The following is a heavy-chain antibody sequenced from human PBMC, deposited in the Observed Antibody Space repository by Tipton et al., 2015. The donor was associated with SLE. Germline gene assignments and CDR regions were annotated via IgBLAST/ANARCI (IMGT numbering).Heavy chain of an antibody. CDR3: ARTQGPAAFDY. CDR1: GGSISSHY. V-gene: IGHV4-59*06. CDR2: IYYSGST. Sequence: TLSLTCTVSGGSISSHYWSWIRQPPGKGLEWIGYIYYSGSTYYNPSLKSRVTISVDTSKNQFSLKLSSVTAADTAVYYCARTQGPAAFDYWGQGTLVTVSS. J-gene: IGHJ4*02. D-gene: IGHD6-13*01.